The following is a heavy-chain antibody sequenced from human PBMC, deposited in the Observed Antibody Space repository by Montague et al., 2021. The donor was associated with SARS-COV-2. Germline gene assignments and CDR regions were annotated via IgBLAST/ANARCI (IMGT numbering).Heavy chain of an antibody. D-gene: IGHD2-15*01. CDR3: ARQEPIVVVVAAARGWFDP. V-gene: IGHV4-39*01. CDR1: GGSMSSSSYY. J-gene: IGHJ5*02. Sequence: SETLSLTCTVSGGSMSSSSYYWGWIRQPPGKGLEWIGSIYYSGSTYYNPSLKSRVTISVDTSKNQFSLKLSSVTAADTAVYYCARQEPIVVVVAAARGWFDPWGQGTLVTVSS. CDR2: IYYSGST.